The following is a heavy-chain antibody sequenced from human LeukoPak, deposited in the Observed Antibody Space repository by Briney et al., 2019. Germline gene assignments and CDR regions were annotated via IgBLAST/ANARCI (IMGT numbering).Heavy chain of an antibody. Sequence: GGSLRLSCAASGFTFNNYWMHWVRQAPGKGLVWVSRINSDGSATSYADSVKGRFTISRDNAKNTLYLQMNTLRAEDRAVYFCARDLVGDYCDSSCYYYANWGQGTLVTVSS. V-gene: IGHV3-74*01. J-gene: IGHJ4*02. CDR1: GFTFNNYW. CDR3: ARDLVGDYCDSSCYYYAN. CDR2: INSDGSAT. D-gene: IGHD3-22*01.